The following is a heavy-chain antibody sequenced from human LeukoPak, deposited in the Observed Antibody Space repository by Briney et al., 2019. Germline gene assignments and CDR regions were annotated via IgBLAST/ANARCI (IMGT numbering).Heavy chain of an antibody. J-gene: IGHJ6*02. CDR3: ARDRRAAAAPVYGMDV. Sequence: ASVKVSCKASGYTFTSYYMHWVRQAPGQGLEWMGIINPSGGSTSYAQKFQGRVTMTRDTSKSTVYMELSSLRSEDTAVYYCARDRRAAAAPVYGMDVWGQGTTVTVSS. D-gene: IGHD6-13*01. CDR2: INPSGGST. V-gene: IGHV1-46*01. CDR1: GYTFTSYY.